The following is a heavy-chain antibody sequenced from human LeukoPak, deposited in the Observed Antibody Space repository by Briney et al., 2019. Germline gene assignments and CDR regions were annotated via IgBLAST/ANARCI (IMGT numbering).Heavy chain of an antibody. CDR1: GWSFSGYY. CDR3: ARGPQYCTSTTCPR. CDR2: INHSGIT. D-gene: IGHD2-2*01. V-gene: IGHV4-34*01. J-gene: IGHJ4*02. Sequence: SETLSLTCAVYGWSFSGYYWIRQPPGKGLEWIGEINHSGITNYNPSLKNRVTISVDTSKNQFSLKLTSVTAADTAVYFCARGPQYCTSTTCPRWGQGTLVTVSS.